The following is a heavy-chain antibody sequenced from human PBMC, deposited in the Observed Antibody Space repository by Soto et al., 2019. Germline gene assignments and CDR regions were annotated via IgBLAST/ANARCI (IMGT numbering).Heavy chain of an antibody. D-gene: IGHD1-1*01. Sequence: QLQLQESGPGLVKPSETLSLTCTVSGGYISSSPYYWAWIRQPPGKGLQWIGNIYYNGNTFYNPSLRSRVTISIDTSKSQFSLGLSSVTASDTAVYYCARHGPLTNNWNQLHCWGQGTLVTVSS. CDR2: IYYNGNT. J-gene: IGHJ4*02. V-gene: IGHV4-39*01. CDR1: GGYISSSPYY. CDR3: ARHGPLTNNWNQLHC.